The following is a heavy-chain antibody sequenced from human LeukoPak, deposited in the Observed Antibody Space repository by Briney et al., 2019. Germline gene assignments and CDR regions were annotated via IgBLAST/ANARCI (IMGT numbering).Heavy chain of an antibody. J-gene: IGHJ4*01. CDR2: IYYSGST. V-gene: IGHV4-59*01. CDR1: GGSISSYS. Sequence: PSETLSLTCTVSGGSISSYSWRWIRQPPGKGLEWIGYIYYSGSTNYNPSLKSRVTISVDTSKNQFSLKLSSVTAADTAVYYCARRSDRADYWGQEPWSPSPQ. CDR3: ARRSDRADY.